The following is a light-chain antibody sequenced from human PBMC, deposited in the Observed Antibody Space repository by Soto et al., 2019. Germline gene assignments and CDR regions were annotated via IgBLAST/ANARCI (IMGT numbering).Light chain of an antibody. V-gene: IGLV2-8*01. CDR1: GSAVGGYNY. J-gene: IGLJ1*01. CDR2: EVS. CDR3: SSYAVINNFV. Sequence: QSVLTQPPSTSGSPRQSVPISCPGTGSAVGGYNYVSCDQKQPGKAPKLMIYEVSERPSGVPDRFSGSKSSNTASLTVSGLQAEDEADYYGSSYAVINNFVFGTGTKGTVL.